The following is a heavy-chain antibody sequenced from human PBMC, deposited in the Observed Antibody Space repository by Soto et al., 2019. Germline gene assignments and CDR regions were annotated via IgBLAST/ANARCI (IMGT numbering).Heavy chain of an antibody. J-gene: IGHJ3*02. CDR1: GYTXSGYY. CDR2: INPNSCGT. Sequence: SXKVSFKASGYTXSGYYMNLVRQAPGQGLEWIGWINPNSCGTNYAQKFEGRVTIIADDSTNTASMDLSGLRSEEPAVYYCVAPGRDVLGYDYKDNEGFDIWGQGTLVTVS. V-gene: IGHV1-2*02. CDR3: VAPGRDVLGYDYKDNEGFDI. D-gene: IGHD3-10*01.